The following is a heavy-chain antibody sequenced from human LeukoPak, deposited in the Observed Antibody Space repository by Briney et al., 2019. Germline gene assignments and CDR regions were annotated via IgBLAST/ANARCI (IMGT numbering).Heavy chain of an antibody. Sequence: GGSLRLSCAASGFTFSSYGMHWVRQAPGKGLEWVAVISYDGSNKYYADSVKGRFTISRDNSKNTPYLQMNSLRAEDTAVYYCAKGSSGVYYGSGSYRYYYYYGMDVWGQGTTVTVSS. CDR3: AKGSSGVYYGSGSYRYYYYYGMDV. V-gene: IGHV3-30*18. D-gene: IGHD3-10*01. J-gene: IGHJ6*02. CDR2: ISYDGSNK. CDR1: GFTFSSYG.